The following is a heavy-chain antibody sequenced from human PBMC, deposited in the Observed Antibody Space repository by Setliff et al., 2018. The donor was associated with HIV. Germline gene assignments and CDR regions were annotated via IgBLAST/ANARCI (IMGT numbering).Heavy chain of an antibody. V-gene: IGHV1-18*01. J-gene: IGHJ5*02. CDR2: INTHNGNT. Sequence: VASVKVSCKASGYIFTTFGFSWVRQAPGQGLEWMGWINTHNGNTHYAQRFQGRVTMTRDTSTTTAYMELRSLRSDDTAVYYCARATGAADLWGQGTKVTVSS. CDR1: GYIFTTFG. CDR3: ARATGAADL. D-gene: IGHD6-13*01.